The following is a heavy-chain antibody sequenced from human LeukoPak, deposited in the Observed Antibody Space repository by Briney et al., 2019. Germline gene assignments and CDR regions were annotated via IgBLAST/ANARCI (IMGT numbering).Heavy chain of an antibody. Sequence: SETLSLTCAVYGGSFSGYYWSWIRQPPGKGLEWIGEINHSGSTNYNPSLKNRVTISVDTSKNQFSLKLSSVTAADTAVYYCVSEPFGSGGWFDPWGQGTLVTVSS. CDR2: INHSGST. CDR1: GGSFSGYY. CDR3: VSEPFGSGGWFDP. V-gene: IGHV4-34*01. D-gene: IGHD3-3*02. J-gene: IGHJ5*02.